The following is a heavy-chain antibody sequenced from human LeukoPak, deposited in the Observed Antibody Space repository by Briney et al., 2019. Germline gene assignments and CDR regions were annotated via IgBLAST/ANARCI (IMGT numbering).Heavy chain of an antibody. D-gene: IGHD2-2*02. CDR3: ARGYPDIVVVPAAIPYYLS. CDR1: GYTFTGYH. Sequence: ASVKVSCKASGYTFTGYHMHWVRQAPGQGLEWMGWINPNSGGTNYAQKFQGRVTMTRDTSISTAYMELSRLRSDDTAVYYCARGYPDIVVVPAAIPYYLSWGQGTLVTVSS. CDR2: INPNSGGT. J-gene: IGHJ4*02. V-gene: IGHV1-2*02.